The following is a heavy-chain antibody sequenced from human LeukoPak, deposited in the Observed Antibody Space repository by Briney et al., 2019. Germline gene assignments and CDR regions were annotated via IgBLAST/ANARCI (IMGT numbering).Heavy chain of an antibody. Sequence: SETLSLTCTVSGGSVSSGSYYWSWIRQPPGTGLEWIGYIYYSGSTNYNPSLKSRVTISVDTSKNQFSLKLSSVTAADTAVYYCARDYRRIRAVAGTFDYWGQGTLVTVSS. CDR3: ARDYRRIRAVAGTFDY. J-gene: IGHJ4*02. CDR2: IYYSGST. V-gene: IGHV4-61*01. D-gene: IGHD6-19*01. CDR1: GGSVSSGSYY.